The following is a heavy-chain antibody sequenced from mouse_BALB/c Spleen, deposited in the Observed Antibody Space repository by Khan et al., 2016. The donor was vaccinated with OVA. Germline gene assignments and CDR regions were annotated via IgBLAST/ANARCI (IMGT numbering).Heavy chain of an antibody. V-gene: IGHV2-9*02. CDR2: IWAGGST. J-gene: IGHJ4*01. D-gene: IGHD2-3*01. CDR1: GFSLTSYG. CDR3: ARGDGYYEDAMDY. Sequence: VELVESGPGLVAPSQSLSITCTVSGFSLTSYGVHWVRQPPGKGLEWLGVIWAGGSTNYNSALMSRLSISKDNSKSQVFLKMNSLQTDDTAMYYCARGDGYYEDAMDYWGQGTSGTVSS.